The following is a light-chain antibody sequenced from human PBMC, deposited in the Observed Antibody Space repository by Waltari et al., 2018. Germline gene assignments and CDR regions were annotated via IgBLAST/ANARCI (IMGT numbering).Light chain of an antibody. Sequence: QSALTQPPPASGSPGQSVTISRTGTSRAVGGYHYVSWYQQHPGKAPKLMIYEVSKRPSGVPDRFSGSKSGNTASLTVSGLQAEDEADYYCSSYAGNNNYVFGTGTKVTVL. CDR2: EVS. V-gene: IGLV2-8*01. CDR1: SRAVGGYHY. J-gene: IGLJ1*01. CDR3: SSYAGNNNYV.